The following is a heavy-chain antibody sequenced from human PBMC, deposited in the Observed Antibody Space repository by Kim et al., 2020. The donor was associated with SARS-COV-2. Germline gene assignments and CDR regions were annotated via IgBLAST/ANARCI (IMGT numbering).Heavy chain of an antibody. CDR3: ARSYGSGNYYFDY. J-gene: IGHJ4*02. CDR2: IYHSGST. V-gene: IGHV4-4*02. D-gene: IGHD3-10*01. CDR1: GGSISSSNW. Sequence: SETLSLTCAVSGGSISSSNWWSWVRQPPGKGLEWIGEIYHSGSTNYNPSLKSRVTISVDKSKNQFSLKLSSVTAADTAVYYCARSYGSGNYYFDYWGQGTLVTVSS.